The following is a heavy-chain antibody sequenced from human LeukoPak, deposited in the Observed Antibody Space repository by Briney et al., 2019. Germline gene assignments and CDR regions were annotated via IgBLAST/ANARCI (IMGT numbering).Heavy chain of an antibody. Sequence: PSETLSLTCAVYGGSFSGYYWSWIRQPPGKGLEWIGEINHSGSTKYNPSLKSRVTISVDTSKNQFSLKLSSVTAADTAVYYCASSGSSSSAPFDYWGQGTLVTVSS. CDR1: GGSFSGYY. CDR3: ASSGSSSSAPFDY. V-gene: IGHV4-34*01. D-gene: IGHD6-6*01. J-gene: IGHJ4*02. CDR2: INHSGST.